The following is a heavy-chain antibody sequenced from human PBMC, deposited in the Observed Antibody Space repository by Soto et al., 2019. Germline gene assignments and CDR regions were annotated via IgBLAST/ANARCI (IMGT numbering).Heavy chain of an antibody. CDR3: ARGGQDFWSGPFDY. CDR2: IDNSGST. J-gene: IGHJ4*02. V-gene: IGHV4-4*07. D-gene: IGHD3-3*01. CDR1: VGSISNYF. Sequence: LSLTCTVSVGSISNYFCNWSRQPAGKGLEWIGRIDNSGSTNYNPSLKSRITMSADTSRNQFSLKLNSVTAADTAVYYCARGGQDFWSGPFDYWGQGALVTVSS.